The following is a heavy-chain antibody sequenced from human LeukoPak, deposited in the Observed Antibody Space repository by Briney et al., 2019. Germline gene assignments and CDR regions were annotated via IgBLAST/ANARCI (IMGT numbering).Heavy chain of an antibody. Sequence: GGSLRLSCAASGFTFSSYAMSWVRQAPGKGLEWVSAISAGGDYTSYADSVKGRFTISRDNSQNTLYLQMNSLRAEDTALYYCAKRVRGHFDYWGQGTRVTVSS. D-gene: IGHD3-3*01. J-gene: IGHJ4*02. CDR3: AKRVRGHFDY. CDR2: ISAGGDYT. CDR1: GFTFSSYA. V-gene: IGHV3-23*01.